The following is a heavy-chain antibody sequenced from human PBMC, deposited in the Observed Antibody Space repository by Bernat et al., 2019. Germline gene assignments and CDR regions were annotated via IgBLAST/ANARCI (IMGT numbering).Heavy chain of an antibody. D-gene: IGHD3-22*01. V-gene: IGHV4-39*01. J-gene: IGHJ3*02. CDR1: AGSISSNNYF. CDR3: ATPWRATYYYGSSGYYGWDAFDS. Sequence: QVQLQESGPGLVKPSETLSLTCTVSAGSISSNNYFWGWIREPPGKVLAWICIVYSSGSTYYNQSLKGRVTISVDTSKNQLSRKLSSVTAADTAVYYCATPWRATYYYGSSGYYGWDAFDSWGQGTMVTVSS. CDR2: VYSSGST.